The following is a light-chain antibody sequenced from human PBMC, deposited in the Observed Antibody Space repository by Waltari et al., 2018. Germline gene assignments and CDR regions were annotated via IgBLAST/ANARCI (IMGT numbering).Light chain of an antibody. J-gene: IGKJ2*01. CDR2: ATS. CDR1: QSISTY. V-gene: IGKV1-39*01. Sequence: IQMTQSPSSLSASVGDRVTITCRASQSISTYLNWYQQKPVKAPKLLIFATSSLQSGVPSRFSGSGSGTDFTLSVSSLQPEDFATYFCQQTYSTLYTFGQGTKLEIK. CDR3: QQTYSTLYT.